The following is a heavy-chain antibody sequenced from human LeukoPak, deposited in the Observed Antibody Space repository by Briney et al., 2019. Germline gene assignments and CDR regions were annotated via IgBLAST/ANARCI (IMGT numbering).Heavy chain of an antibody. CDR3: EKTAYEILTGYYPYYYYMDV. J-gene: IGHJ6*03. Sequence: ASVKVSCKASGYTFTSYYMHWVRQAPGQGLEWMGIINPSGGSTSYAQKLQGRVTMTRDTSTSTVYMELSSLRSEDTVVFFREKTAYEILTGYYPYYYYMDVWGKGTTVTISS. D-gene: IGHD3-9*01. CDR2: INPSGGST. V-gene: IGHV1-46*01. CDR1: GYTFTSYY.